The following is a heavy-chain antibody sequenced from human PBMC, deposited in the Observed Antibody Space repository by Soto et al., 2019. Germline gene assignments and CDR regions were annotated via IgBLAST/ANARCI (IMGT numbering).Heavy chain of an antibody. D-gene: IGHD3-3*01. J-gene: IGHJ4*02. Sequence: GASVKVSCKASGYTYTIYGIIWVRQAPGQGLEWMGWISAYNGNTNYAQKLQGRVTMTRNTSISTAYMELSSLRSEDTAVYYCAREKSGYYDYWGQGTLVTVSS. V-gene: IGHV1-18*01. CDR2: ISAYNGNT. CDR3: AREKSGYYDY. CDR1: GYTYTIYG.